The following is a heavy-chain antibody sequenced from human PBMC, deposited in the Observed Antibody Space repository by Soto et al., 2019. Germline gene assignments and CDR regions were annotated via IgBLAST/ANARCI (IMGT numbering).Heavy chain of an antibody. CDR3: ARHPRTGEDYYYYMDV. CDR1: GYSFTSYW. V-gene: IGHV5-51*01. CDR2: IYPGDSDT. J-gene: IGHJ6*03. Sequence: GESLKISCKGSGYSFTSYWIGWVRQMPGKGLEWMGIIYPGDSDTRYSPSFQGQVTISAGKSISTAYLQWSSLKAPDTAMYYCARHPRTGEDYYYYMDVWGKGTTVTVSS. D-gene: IGHD7-27*01.